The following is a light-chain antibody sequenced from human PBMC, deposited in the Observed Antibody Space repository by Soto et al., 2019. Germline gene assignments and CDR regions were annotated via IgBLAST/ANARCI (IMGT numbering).Light chain of an antibody. V-gene: IGKV1-5*03. CDR2: EAS. CDR3: QYYKEAST. CDR1: QSISSW. J-gene: IGKJ1*01. Sequence: DIQMTQSPSTLSASVGDRVTITCRASQSISSWLAWYQQKPGKAPKLLIHEASSSEIGVPPRFSGSGFGTEFTLTDSSLQPDDVATYYCQYYKEASTFGQGTRLEIK.